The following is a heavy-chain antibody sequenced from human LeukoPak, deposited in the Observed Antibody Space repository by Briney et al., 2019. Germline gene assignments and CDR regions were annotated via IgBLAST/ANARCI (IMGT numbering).Heavy chain of an antibody. D-gene: IGHD1-20*01. CDR3: TTDVGNWNLYYFDY. CDR1: GFTVSSNY. CDR2: IYSGGST. V-gene: IGHV3-66*01. Sequence: QAGGSLRLSCAASGFTVSSNYMSWVRQAPGKGLEWVSVIYSGGSTYYADSVKGRFTISRDNSKNTLYLQMNSLRAEDTAVYYCTTDVGNWNLYYFDYWGQGTLVTVSS. J-gene: IGHJ4*02.